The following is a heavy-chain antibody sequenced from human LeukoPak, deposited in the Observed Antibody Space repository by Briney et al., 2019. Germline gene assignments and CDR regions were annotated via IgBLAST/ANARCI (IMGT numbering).Heavy chain of an antibody. CDR3: ARGQSYSSNWYYFDY. Sequence: SETLSLTCTVSGGSISSYYWSWIRQPPGKGLEWIGYIYYSGSTHYNPSLKSRVTISVDTSKNQFSLKLSSVTAADTALYYCARGQSYSSNWYYFDYWGQGTLVTVSS. CDR2: IYYSGST. J-gene: IGHJ4*02. V-gene: IGHV4-59*01. CDR1: GGSISSYY. D-gene: IGHD6-13*01.